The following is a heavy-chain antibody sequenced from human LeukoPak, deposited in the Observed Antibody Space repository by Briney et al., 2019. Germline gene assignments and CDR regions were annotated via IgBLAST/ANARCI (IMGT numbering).Heavy chain of an antibody. CDR2: IIPIFGTA. CDR1: GGTFSSYA. J-gene: IGHJ5*02. CDR3: ARSGLRFLEWSTSHNWFDP. V-gene: IGHV1-69*13. Sequence: ASVKVSCKASGGTFSSYAISWVRQAPGQGLEWMGGIIPIFGTANYAQKFQGRVTITADESTSTAYMELSSLRSDDTAVYYCARSGLRFLEWSTSHNWFDPWGQGTLVTVSS. D-gene: IGHD3-3*01.